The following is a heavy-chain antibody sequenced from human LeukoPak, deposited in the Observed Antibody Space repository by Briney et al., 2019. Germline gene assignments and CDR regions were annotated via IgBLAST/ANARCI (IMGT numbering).Heavy chain of an antibody. CDR3: ARAPVTRNWFDP. V-gene: IGHV1-69*05. J-gene: IGHJ5*02. D-gene: IGHD4-23*01. Sequence: SVKVSCKASAGTFTSYAISWVRQAPGQGLEWMGGIIPIFGTANYAQKFQGRVTITTDESTSTTYMELSSLRSEDTAVYYCARAPVTRNWFDPWGQGTLVTVSS. CDR1: AGTFTSYA. CDR2: IIPIFGTA.